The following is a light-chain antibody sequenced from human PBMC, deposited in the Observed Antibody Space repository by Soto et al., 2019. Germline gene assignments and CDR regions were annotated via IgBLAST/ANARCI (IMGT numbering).Light chain of an antibody. V-gene: IGLV2-14*03. Sequence: QSALTQPASVSGSPGQSITISCTGTSSGVGGYNYVSWVQQHPGKAPKLKIYEVSNRPSGVSNRFSGSKSGYTASLTISELQAEDEADYYCTSFTSSSTWVFGGGTKLTVL. J-gene: IGLJ3*02. CDR2: EVS. CDR1: SSGVGGYNY. CDR3: TSFTSSSTWV.